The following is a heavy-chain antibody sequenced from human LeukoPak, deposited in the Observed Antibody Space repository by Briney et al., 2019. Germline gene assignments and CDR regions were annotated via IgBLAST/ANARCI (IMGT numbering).Heavy chain of an antibody. CDR3: AKDLHGDYGNWFDP. J-gene: IGHJ5*02. Sequence: PGGSLRLSCAASGFTFSSYAMSWVRQAPGKGLEWVSAISGSGGSTYYADSVMGRFTISRDNSKNTLYLQMNSLRAEDTAVYYCAKDLHGDYGNWFDPWGQGTLVTVSS. V-gene: IGHV3-23*01. CDR2: ISGSGGST. D-gene: IGHD4-17*01. CDR1: GFTFSSYA.